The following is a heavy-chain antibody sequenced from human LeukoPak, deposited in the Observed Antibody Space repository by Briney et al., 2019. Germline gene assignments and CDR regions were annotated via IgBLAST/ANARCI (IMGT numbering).Heavy chain of an antibody. D-gene: IGHD1-26*01. V-gene: IGHV3-21*04. CDR1: GFTFSSYS. CDR3: AKDRVGASENY. J-gene: IGHJ4*02. Sequence: GGSLRLSCAASGFTFSSYSMNWVRQAPGKGLEWVSSISSSSSYIYYADSVKGRFTISRDSAKNSLYLQMNSLRAEDTAVYYCAKDRVGASENYWGQGTLVTVSS. CDR2: ISSSSSYI.